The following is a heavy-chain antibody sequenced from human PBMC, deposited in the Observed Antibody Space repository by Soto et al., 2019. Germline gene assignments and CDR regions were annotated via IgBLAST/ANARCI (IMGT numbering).Heavy chain of an antibody. Sequence: SETLSLTCTVSGGSVSSGDYFWSWLRQSPGKRLEWVAYIYYSGSTNYNPSLKSRATISVDTSKSQVSLTLTSMTAADAALYYCARSPNYYYYGFDVWGQGTAVTVSS. CDR1: GGSVSSGDYF. V-gene: IGHV4-61*08. J-gene: IGHJ6*02. CDR3: ARSPNYYYYGFDV. CDR2: IYYSGST. D-gene: IGHD3-10*01.